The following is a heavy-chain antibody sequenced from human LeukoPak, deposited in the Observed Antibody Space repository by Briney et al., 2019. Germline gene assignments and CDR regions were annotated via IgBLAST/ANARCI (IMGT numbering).Heavy chain of an antibody. CDR1: GGSISSYY. V-gene: IGHV4-4*09. Sequence: SETLSLTCTVSGGSISSYYRSWIRQPPGKGLEWIGYIYTSGSTNYNPSLKSRVTISVDTSKNQFSLKLSSVTAADTAVYYCARRGATGFDYWGQGTLVTVSS. D-gene: IGHD1-26*01. CDR2: IYTSGST. J-gene: IGHJ4*02. CDR3: ARRGATGFDY.